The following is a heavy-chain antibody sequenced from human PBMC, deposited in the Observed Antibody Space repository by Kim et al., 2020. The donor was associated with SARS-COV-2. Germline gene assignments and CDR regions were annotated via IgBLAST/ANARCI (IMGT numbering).Heavy chain of an antibody. CDR1: GFNFTDYC. J-gene: IGHJ4*02. CDR3: ARGGYTHGYADSYSFDQ. Sequence: GGSLRLSCATSGFNFTDYCFNWVRQAPGKGLEWVASINSVSNQMFYADSVVGRFTISRDNAKNSVFLQMTSLRAEDTAVYYCARGGYTHGYADSYSFDQWGQGTQVTVSS. D-gene: IGHD5-12*01. CDR2: INSVSNQM. V-gene: IGHV3-21*04.